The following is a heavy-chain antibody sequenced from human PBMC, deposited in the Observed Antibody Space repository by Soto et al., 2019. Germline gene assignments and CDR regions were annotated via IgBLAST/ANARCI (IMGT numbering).Heavy chain of an antibody. CDR1: GYSFITYW. CDR2: FNPRDPAA. V-gene: IGHV5-51*01. Sequence: GESLKISCVGAGYSFITYWVAWVRQMPGKGLEWMGIFNPRDPAATYSPSFQGQVTISADRSISTAYLQWNSLKASDTAIYYCARGGKHGSHFYGMDVWGQGTPVTVSS. CDR3: ARGGKHGSHFYGMDV. J-gene: IGHJ6*02. D-gene: IGHD1-26*01.